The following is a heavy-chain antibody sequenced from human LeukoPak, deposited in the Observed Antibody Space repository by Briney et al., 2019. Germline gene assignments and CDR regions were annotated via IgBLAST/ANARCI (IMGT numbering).Heavy chain of an antibody. CDR3: ARHVYGEGMVV. Sequence: SEALSLTCTVSGGSLNGYYWGWIRQPPGKGLECIGYIHSSEGTAHNASLKSRLTISLDTSKNQFSLTLSSVTAADTAVYYCARHVYGEGMVVWGKGTTVTVSS. CDR1: GGSLNGYY. CDR2: IHSSEGT. D-gene: IGHD4-17*01. V-gene: IGHV4-59*08. J-gene: IGHJ6*04.